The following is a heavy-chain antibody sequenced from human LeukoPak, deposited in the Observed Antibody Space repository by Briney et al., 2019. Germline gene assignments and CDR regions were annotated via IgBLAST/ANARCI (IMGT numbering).Heavy chain of an antibody. CDR1: GFRFSYYW. V-gene: IGHV3-7*03. CDR3: ARGYIIGPTTDY. J-gene: IGHJ4*02. CDR2: IKYDGSEK. Sequence: GGSLRLSCGASGFRFSYYWMTWVRQGPRKGLEWVANIKYDGSEKHYVESVKGRFIISRDNSKNTLYLQMNNLRAEDTAVYYCARGYIIGPTTDYWGQGTLVTVSS. D-gene: IGHD3/OR15-3a*01.